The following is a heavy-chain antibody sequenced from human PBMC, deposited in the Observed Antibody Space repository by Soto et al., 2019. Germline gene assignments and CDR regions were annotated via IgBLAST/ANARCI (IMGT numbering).Heavy chain of an antibody. D-gene: IGHD5-18*01. V-gene: IGHV4-59*01. J-gene: IGHJ4*02. CDR1: GGSISSYY. Sequence: PSETLSLTCTVSGGSISSYYWSWIRQPPGKGLEWIGYIYYSGSTNYNPSLKSRVTISVDTSKNQFSLKLSSVTAADTAMYYCARFPSGYSYGHFDYWGQGTLVTVS. CDR3: ARFPSGYSYGHFDY. CDR2: IYYSGST.